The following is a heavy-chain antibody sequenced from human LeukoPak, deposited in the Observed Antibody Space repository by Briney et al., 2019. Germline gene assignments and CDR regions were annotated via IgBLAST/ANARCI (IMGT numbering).Heavy chain of an antibody. V-gene: IGHV1-8*01. Sequence: ASVTVSCKASGYTFTSYNINWVRQATGQGLEWMGWMNPDSGNTGYAQKFQGRVTMTRNTSISTAYMELSSLRSEDTAVYYCARPGTTLDAFDLWGQGTMVTVSS. CDR2: MNPDSGNT. J-gene: IGHJ3*01. CDR1: GYTFTSYN. D-gene: IGHD1-14*01. CDR3: ARPGTTLDAFDL.